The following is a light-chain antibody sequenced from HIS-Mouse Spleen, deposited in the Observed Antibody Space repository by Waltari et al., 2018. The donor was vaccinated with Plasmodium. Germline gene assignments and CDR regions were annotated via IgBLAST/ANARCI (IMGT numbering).Light chain of an antibody. CDR1: QSVSSN. V-gene: IGKV3-15*01. J-gene: IGKJ1*01. CDR3: QQYNNWPRT. CDR2: GAS. Sequence: IVMTQSPATLAVSPGERATLSCRASQSVSSNSAWYQQKPGQAPRLLIYGASTRATGIPARFSGSGSGTEFTLTISSMQSEDFAVYYCQQYNNWPRTFGQGTKVEIK.